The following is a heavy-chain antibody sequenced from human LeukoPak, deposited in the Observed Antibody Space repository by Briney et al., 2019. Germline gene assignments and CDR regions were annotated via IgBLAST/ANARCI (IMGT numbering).Heavy chain of an antibody. CDR2: IRYDGSNK. V-gene: IGHV3-30*02. Sequence: GGSLRLPYAASGFTFSSYGMHWVREARGKGLVWVAFIRYDGSNKYYADSVKGRFTISRDNSKNTLYLQMNSLRAEDTAVYYCAKLMVRGAYWGQGTLVTVSS. J-gene: IGHJ4*02. CDR1: GFTFSSYG. D-gene: IGHD3-10*01. CDR3: AKLMVRGAY.